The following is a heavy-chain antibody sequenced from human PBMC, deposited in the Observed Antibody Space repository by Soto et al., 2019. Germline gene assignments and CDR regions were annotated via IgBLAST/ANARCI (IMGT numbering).Heavy chain of an antibody. J-gene: IGHJ4*02. CDR3: AKGATSSWYGGHFDC. CDR2: ISGSGGSP. Sequence: EVQLLESGGGLVQPGGSLRLSCAASGFTFSTYAMNWVRQAPGKGLEWVSSISGSGGSPYYADSVKGRFTISRDNSKNTLYLQMNSLRAEDTAVYYCAKGATSSWYGGHFDCWGQGTLVTVSS. CDR1: GFTFSTYA. V-gene: IGHV3-23*01. D-gene: IGHD6-13*01.